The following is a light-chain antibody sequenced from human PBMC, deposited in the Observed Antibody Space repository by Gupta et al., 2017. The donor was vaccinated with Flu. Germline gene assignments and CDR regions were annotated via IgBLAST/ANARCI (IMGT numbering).Light chain of an antibody. CDR1: TGTVTSGHY. CDR3: LLYYSGVRV. CDR2: DTS. Sequence: QAVVTQEPSLPVSPGGTVTLTCGSSTGTVTSGHYPYWFQQKPGQAPRTLIYDTSNKHSWTPARFSGSLLGGKAALTVSGAQPEDEADYYCLLYYSGVRVFGGGTKLTVL. V-gene: IGLV7-46*01. J-gene: IGLJ2*01.